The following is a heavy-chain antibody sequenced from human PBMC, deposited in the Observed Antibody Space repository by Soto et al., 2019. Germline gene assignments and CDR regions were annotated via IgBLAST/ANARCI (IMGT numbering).Heavy chain of an antibody. D-gene: IGHD3-22*01. CDR2: IHYSGST. J-gene: IGHJ4*02. CDR1: GGSISSYY. V-gene: IGHV4-59*01. Sequence: SETLSLTCTVSGGSISSYYLSWIRQPPGKGLEYIGYIHYSGSTNYKPSLRSRVTISVDTSKNQFSLKLSSVTAADTAVYYCARDNPTYYYDSWGQGTLVTVSS. CDR3: ARDNPTYYYDS.